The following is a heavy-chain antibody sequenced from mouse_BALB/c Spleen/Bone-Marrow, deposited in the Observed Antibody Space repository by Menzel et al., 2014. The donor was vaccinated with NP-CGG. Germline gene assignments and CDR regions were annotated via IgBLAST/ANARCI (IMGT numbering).Heavy chain of an antibody. D-gene: IGHD2-14*01. CDR3: ARQGYDVAMDY. Sequence: EVKLVESGGGLVQPGGSLKLSCATSGFTFSDYYMFWVRQTPEKRLEWVAYISNGGGSTYYPDTVKGRFTISRDNAKNPLYLQLSRLKSEDTAMYYCARQGYDVAMDYWGQGTSVAVSS. CDR2: ISNGGGST. J-gene: IGHJ4*01. V-gene: IGHV5-12*02. CDR1: GFTFSDYY.